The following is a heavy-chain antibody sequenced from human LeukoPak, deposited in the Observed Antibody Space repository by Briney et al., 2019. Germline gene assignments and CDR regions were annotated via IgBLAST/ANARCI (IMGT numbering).Heavy chain of an antibody. V-gene: IGHV3-48*01. CDR3: ARDRASYYDSSGYPLYYYGMDV. CDR1: GFTFSSYS. Sequence: PGGSLRLSCAASGFTFSSYSMNWVRQAPGKGLEWVSYISSSSSTIYYADSVKGRFTISRDNAKNSLYLQMDSLRAEDTAVYYCARDRASYYDSSGYPLYYYGMDVWGQGTTVTVSS. CDR2: ISSSSSTI. D-gene: IGHD3-22*01. J-gene: IGHJ6*02.